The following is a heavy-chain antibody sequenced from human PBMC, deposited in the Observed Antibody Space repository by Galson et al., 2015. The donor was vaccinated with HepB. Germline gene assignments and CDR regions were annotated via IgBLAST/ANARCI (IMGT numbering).Heavy chain of an antibody. CDR3: ALSPTYGSGNFGWFAP. Sequence: TLSLTCTVSGVSINSGGYHWNWIRQHPGIGLEWLGYRSSTRSNSNPSLRGRLTISLDTSKNQFSLKLSSVTAADTAVYYCALSPTYGSGNFGWFAPWGQGSLVPVSS. CDR1: GVSINSGGYH. CDR2: RSSTRS. D-gene: IGHD3-10*01. V-gene: IGHV4-31*03. J-gene: IGHJ5*02.